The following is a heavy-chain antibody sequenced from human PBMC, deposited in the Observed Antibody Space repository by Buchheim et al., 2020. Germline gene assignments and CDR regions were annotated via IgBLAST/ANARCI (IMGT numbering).Heavy chain of an antibody. D-gene: IGHD3-16*01. CDR2: ISYDGSNK. Sequence: QVQLVESGGGVVQPGRSLRLSCAASGFTFSSYSMHWVRQAPGKGLEWVAVISYDGSNKYYADSVKGRFTISRDNSKNPLYLQMNSLRAEDTAVYYCAKGYGPPDYWGQGTL. V-gene: IGHV3-30*18. CDR3: AKGYGPPDY. CDR1: GFTFSSYS. J-gene: IGHJ4*02.